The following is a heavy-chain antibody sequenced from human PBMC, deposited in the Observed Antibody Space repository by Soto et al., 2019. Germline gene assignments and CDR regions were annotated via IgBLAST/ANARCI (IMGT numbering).Heavy chain of an antibody. D-gene: IGHD6-13*01. CDR2: IKQDGSEK. CDR3: AREGIAAAGPAFDI. CDR1: GFTFSSYW. J-gene: IGHJ3*02. V-gene: IGHV3-7*01. Sequence: GGSLRLSCAASGFTFSSYWMSWVRQAPGKGLEWVANIKQDGSEKYYVDSVKGRFTISRDNAKNSLYLQMNSLRAEDTAVYYCAREGIAAAGPAFDIWGQGTMVTVSS.